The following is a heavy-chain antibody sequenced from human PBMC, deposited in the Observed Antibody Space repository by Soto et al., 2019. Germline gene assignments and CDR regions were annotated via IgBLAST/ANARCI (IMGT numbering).Heavy chain of an antibody. CDR2: ISANDVGT. D-gene: IGHD1-20*01. Sequence: GGSLRLSCEASGFTLRNYAMTWIRQAPGKGLEWVSLISANDVGTYYAESVKTRFNISTDQSRNTVYLQMDSLRADDTAIYYCAKAKNDYNWDNRPPFDYWGQGTLVTVSS. J-gene: IGHJ4*02. V-gene: IGHV3-23*01. CDR1: GFTLRNYA. CDR3: AKAKNDYNWDNRPPFDY.